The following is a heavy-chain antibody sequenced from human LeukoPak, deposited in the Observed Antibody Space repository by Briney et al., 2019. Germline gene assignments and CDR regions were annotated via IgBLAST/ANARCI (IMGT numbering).Heavy chain of an antibody. V-gene: IGHV6-1*01. Sequence: SQTLSLTCTISGDSVSTKSATWNWIRQSPSRGLEWLGRTYYKSKLYNDYAVSVKSRVTINPDTSKNQFSLQLNSVTPEDTAAYYCARYPDPFSRLSVFDIWGQGTMVTVSS. J-gene: IGHJ3*02. D-gene: IGHD3-16*02. CDR3: ARYPDPFSRLSVFDI. CDR2: TYYKSKLYN. CDR1: GDSVSTKSAT.